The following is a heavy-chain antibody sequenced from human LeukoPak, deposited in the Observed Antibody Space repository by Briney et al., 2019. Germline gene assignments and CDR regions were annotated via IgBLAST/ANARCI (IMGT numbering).Heavy chain of an antibody. V-gene: IGHV4-39*01. D-gene: IGHD3-10*01. J-gene: IGHJ4*02. CDR3: ARHPPNYYYGSGSYIDGFDY. Sequence: SETLSLTCTVSGGSITNNAYYWAWIRQPPGKGLEWIGSIHYSGSTHYNPSLKSRLTISVDTSKNQFSLKLSSVTAADTAVYYCARHPPNYYYGSGSYIDGFDYWGQGTLVTVSS. CDR1: GGSITNNAYY. CDR2: IHYSGST.